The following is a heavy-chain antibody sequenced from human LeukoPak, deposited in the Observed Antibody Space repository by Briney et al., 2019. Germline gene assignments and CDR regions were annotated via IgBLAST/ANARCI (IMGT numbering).Heavy chain of an antibody. Sequence: SQTLSLTCTVSGGSISSGGYYWSWIRQPPGKGLEWIGYIYYSGSTNYNPSLKSRVTISVDTSKNQFSLKLSSVTAADTAVYYCARYSNGLGWFDPWGQGALITVSS. V-gene: IGHV4-61*08. CDR1: GGSISSGGYY. CDR3: ARYSNGLGWFDP. D-gene: IGHD3-22*01. J-gene: IGHJ5*02. CDR2: IYYSGST.